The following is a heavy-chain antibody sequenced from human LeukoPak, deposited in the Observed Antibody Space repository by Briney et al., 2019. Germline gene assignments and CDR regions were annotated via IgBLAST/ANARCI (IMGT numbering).Heavy chain of an antibody. Sequence: SGTLALTLAVCGGAFRCNYWSWMRQPPGKRLEWIGEINHSGSTNYNPSLKSRVTISVDTSKNQLSLKLSSVTAADTAVYYCARVEDGYNYVGYWGQGTLVTVSS. D-gene: IGHD5-24*01. V-gene: IGHV4-34*01. J-gene: IGHJ4*02. CDR3: ARVEDGYNYVGY. CDR1: GGAFRCNY. CDR2: INHSGST.